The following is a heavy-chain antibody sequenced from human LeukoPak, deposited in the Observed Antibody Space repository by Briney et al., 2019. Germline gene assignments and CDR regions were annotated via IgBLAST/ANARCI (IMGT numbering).Heavy chain of an antibody. D-gene: IGHD2-15*01. CDR3: ARVGYCSGGSCFTWAPFDY. Sequence: GRSLRLSCAASGFTFSSYAMHWVRQAPGKGLEWVAVISYDGSNKYYADSVKGRFTISRDNSKNTLYLQMNSLRAEDTAVYYCARVGYCSGGSCFTWAPFDYWGQGTLVTVSS. J-gene: IGHJ4*02. CDR1: GFTFSSYA. V-gene: IGHV3-30-3*01. CDR2: ISYDGSNK.